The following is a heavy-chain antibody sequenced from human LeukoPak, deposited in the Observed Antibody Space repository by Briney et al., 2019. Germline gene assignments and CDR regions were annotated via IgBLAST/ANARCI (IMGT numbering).Heavy chain of an antibody. V-gene: IGHV3-30*18. J-gene: IGHJ6*02. CDR1: GFTFSRYG. Sequence: PGGSLRLSCAASGFTFSRYGMHWVRKAPGRGLEWVSLISYDGVTKYYADTVKGRFTISRDNSKNTLYVQMNGLRAEDTAVYYCAKDRGSSSSAYGMDVWGQGTTVTVSS. CDR2: ISYDGVTK. CDR3: AKDRGSSSSAYGMDV. D-gene: IGHD1-26*01.